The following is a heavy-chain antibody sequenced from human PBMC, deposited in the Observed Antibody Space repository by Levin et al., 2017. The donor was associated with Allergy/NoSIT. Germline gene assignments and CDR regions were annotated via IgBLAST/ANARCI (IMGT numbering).Heavy chain of an antibody. CDR1: GFSVSDYM. Sequence: QTGGSLRLSCTASGFSVSDYMMHWVRQAPGKGLEWVAVTSDDGANGYYADSVKGRFTISRDPSNNTLSLQMNSLRPEDTAVYYCARDLPPYSGSYHFEYWGHGTLVTVSS. CDR2: TSDDGANG. J-gene: IGHJ4*01. CDR3: ARDLPPYSGSYHFEY. V-gene: IGHV3-30-3*01. D-gene: IGHD1-26*01.